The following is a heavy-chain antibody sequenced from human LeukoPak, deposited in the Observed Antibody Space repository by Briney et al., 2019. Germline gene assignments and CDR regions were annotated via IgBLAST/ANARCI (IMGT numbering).Heavy chain of an antibody. CDR3: AKDRWLEGNWFDP. V-gene: IGHV3-74*01. CDR2: INTDGSGT. D-gene: IGHD6-19*01. Sequence: GGSLRLSCAASGFTFRNFWMYWVRQVPGKGLFWVSRINTDGSGTAYAEPVKGRFTISRDNANNTLYLQMNSLRAEDTAVYYCAKDRWLEGNWFDPWGQGTLVTVSS. CDR1: GFTFRNFW. J-gene: IGHJ5*02.